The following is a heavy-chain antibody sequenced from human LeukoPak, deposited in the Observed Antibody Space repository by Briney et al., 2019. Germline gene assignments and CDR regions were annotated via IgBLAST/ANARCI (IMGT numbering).Heavy chain of an antibody. V-gene: IGHV4-39*01. J-gene: IGHJ4*02. CDR3: ARLDRGINAAHFDY. CDR1: GGSISSSSFY. Sequence: SETLSLTCTVSGGSISSSSFYWGWIRQPPGKGLESIGIISYSGTTYYNPSLKSRVTISVDTSKNQFSLKLSSVTAADTAVYYCARLDRGINAAHFDYWGQGTLVTVSS. D-gene: IGHD6-25*01. CDR2: ISYSGTT.